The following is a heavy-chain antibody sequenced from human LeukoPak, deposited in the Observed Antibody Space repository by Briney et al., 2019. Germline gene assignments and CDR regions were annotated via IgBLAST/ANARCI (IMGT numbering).Heavy chain of an antibody. V-gene: IGHV3-48*01. D-gene: IGHD1-14*01. CDR3: TREQTDGPHKYYFDY. CDR1: GFTFSSYS. Sequence: GGSLRLSCAASGFTFSSYSMNWVRQAPGKGLEWISYITGISATIHYADSVKGRFTISRDNAKNSLYLQMNSLRAEDTAVYYCTREQTDGPHKYYFDYWGQGTLVTVSS. CDR2: ITGISATI. J-gene: IGHJ4*02.